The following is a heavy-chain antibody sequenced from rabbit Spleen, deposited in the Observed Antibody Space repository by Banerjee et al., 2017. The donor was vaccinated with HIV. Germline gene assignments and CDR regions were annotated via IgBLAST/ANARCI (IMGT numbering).Heavy chain of an antibody. CDR3: ARGSATMTMVITGYYLYL. CDR1: GFSFSSSYD. D-gene: IGHD2-1*01. Sequence: VESGGGLVKPGASLTLTCTASGFSFSSSYDMCWVRQAPGKGLEWIGCIYTGNGKTYYASWAKGRFTISKTSSTTVTLQMTSLTAADTATYFCARGSATMTMVITGYYLYLWGPGTLVTVS. CDR2: IYTGNGKT. V-gene: IGHV1S40*01. J-gene: IGHJ4*01.